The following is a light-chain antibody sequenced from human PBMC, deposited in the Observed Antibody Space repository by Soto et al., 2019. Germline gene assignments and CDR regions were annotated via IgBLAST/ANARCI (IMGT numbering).Light chain of an antibody. Sequence: QSALTQPASVSGSPGQSITISCTGTSSDVGGYNYVSWYQQYPGKAPKFMIYDVSNRPSGVSNRFSGSKSGNTASLTISGLQAEDEADYYCSSYTASNTRQIVFGTGTKATVL. J-gene: IGLJ1*01. CDR1: SSDVGGYNY. V-gene: IGLV2-14*01. CDR2: DVS. CDR3: SSYTASNTRQIV.